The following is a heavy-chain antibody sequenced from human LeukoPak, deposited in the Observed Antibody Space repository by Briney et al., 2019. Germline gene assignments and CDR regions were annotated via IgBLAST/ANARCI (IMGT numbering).Heavy chain of an antibody. CDR2: INPSDIST. CDR3: GRVNSGGYRLDY. J-gene: IGHJ4*02. D-gene: IGHD2-15*01. Sequence: SVKVSCKASGYTFTSYYIHWVRQAPGQGLEWMGAINPSDISTTYAQKFQGRVTMTRDTHTSTVYMQLTSLRSEDTAVYYCGRVNSGGYRLDYWGQGTLVTVSS. V-gene: IGHV1-46*01. CDR1: GYTFTSYY.